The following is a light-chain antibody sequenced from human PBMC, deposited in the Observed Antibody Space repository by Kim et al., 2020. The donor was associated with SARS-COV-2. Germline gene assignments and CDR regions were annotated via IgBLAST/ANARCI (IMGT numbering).Light chain of an antibody. CDR3: QHYSGS. Sequence: LSVSPGEGATLSCRASESVGSSYLAWYQQKLGQAPRLLIYGASSRATGIPERFSGSGSGTDYTLTIDRLEPEDFAVYYCQHYSGSFGQGTKVDIK. J-gene: IGKJ1*01. CDR1: ESVGSSY. V-gene: IGKV3-20*01. CDR2: GAS.